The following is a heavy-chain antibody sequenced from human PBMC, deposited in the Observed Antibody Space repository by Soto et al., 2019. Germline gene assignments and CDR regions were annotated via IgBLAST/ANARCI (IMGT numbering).Heavy chain of an antibody. CDR1: GFIFGSYA. D-gene: IGHD2-2*03. V-gene: IGHV3-23*01. Sequence: EVQLLESGGGLLQPGGSLRLSCAASGFIFGSYAMGWVRQAPGKGLEWVSGISASGDFTFYADSVKGRFTISRDNSKNTLYLQMNSLRADDTAVYFCATEDGYCSSASCPFGLDVWGQGTTVTVSS. J-gene: IGHJ6*02. CDR2: ISASGDFT. CDR3: ATEDGYCSSASCPFGLDV.